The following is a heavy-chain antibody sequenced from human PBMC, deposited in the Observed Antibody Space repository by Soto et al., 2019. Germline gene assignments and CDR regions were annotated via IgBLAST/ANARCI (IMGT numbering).Heavy chain of an antibody. Sequence: ASVKVSCKASGYTFTGYYMHWVRQAPGQGLEWMGIINPTTGTTTYAQNFQGRVNMTRDTSTTTVYMELSSLTSGDTAVYYCATVGTVMYPGVKYYFAYWGQGTLVPVSS. J-gene: IGHJ4*02. CDR3: ATVGTVMYPGVKYYFAY. CDR2: INPTTGTT. V-gene: IGHV1-46*01. D-gene: IGHD3-16*01. CDR1: GYTFTGYY.